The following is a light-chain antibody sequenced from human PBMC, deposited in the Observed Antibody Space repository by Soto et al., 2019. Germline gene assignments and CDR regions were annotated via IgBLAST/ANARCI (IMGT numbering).Light chain of an antibody. V-gene: IGKV3-20*01. J-gene: IGKJ1*01. CDR3: QHYGNSPRT. Sequence: EIVLTQSPGTLSLSPGERATLPCRASQSVSSNYLAWYQQKPGQAPRLLIYGASSRATGIPDRFSGSGSGTDFTLTISRLEPEDFAVYYCQHYGNSPRTFGQGTKVDIK. CDR2: GAS. CDR1: QSVSSNY.